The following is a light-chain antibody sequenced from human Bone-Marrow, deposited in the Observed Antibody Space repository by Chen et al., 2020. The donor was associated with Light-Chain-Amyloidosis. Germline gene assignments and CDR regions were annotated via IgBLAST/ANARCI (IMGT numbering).Light chain of an antibody. CDR3: AAWDGSLSGYV. Sequence: QSVLTQPPSASGTPGQRVTTSCSGASSNIGINYVYWYQHFTGAAPNLLIHRNNKRPSVVPDRFAASKSGTSAFLAISGLRSEDEADYYCAAWDGSLSGYVFGAGTKVIVL. J-gene: IGLJ1*01. CDR1: SSNIGINY. CDR2: RNN. V-gene: IGLV1-47*01.